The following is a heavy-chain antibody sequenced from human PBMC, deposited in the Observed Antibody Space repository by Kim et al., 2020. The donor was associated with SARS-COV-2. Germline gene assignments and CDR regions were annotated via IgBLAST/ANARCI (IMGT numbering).Heavy chain of an antibody. D-gene: IGHD4-4*01. J-gene: IGHJ6*03. CDR3: ARGLTTVTTYYYYYYMDV. CDR1: GFTFSSYS. CDR2: ISSSSSYI. V-gene: IGHV3-21*01. Sequence: GGSLRLSCAASGFTFSSYSMNWVRQAPGKRLEWVSSISSSSSYIYYADSVKGRFTISRDNAKNSLYLQMNSLRAEDTAVYYCARGLTTVTTYYYYYYMDVWGKGTTVTVSS.